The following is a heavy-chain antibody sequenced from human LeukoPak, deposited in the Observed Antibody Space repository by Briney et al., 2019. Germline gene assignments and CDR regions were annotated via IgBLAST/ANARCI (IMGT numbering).Heavy chain of an antibody. V-gene: IGHV3-30*04. Sequence: GRFLRLSCAASGFTFSNYAMHWVRQAPGKGLEWVAVISYDGSNKYYADSVKGRFTISRDNSKNTLYLQMNSLRAEDTAVYYCAKVPDYYDSSGYYLQHWGQGTLVTVSS. CDR1: GFTFSNYA. D-gene: IGHD3-22*01. CDR2: ISYDGSNK. CDR3: AKVPDYYDSSGYYLQH. J-gene: IGHJ1*01.